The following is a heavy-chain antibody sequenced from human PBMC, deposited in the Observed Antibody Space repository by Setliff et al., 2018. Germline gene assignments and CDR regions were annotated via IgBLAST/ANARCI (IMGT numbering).Heavy chain of an antibody. V-gene: IGHV3-23*01. J-gene: IGHJ4*02. D-gene: IGHD6-13*01. Sequence: WGSLRLSCAASGFTFSNYAMIWVRQAPGKGLEWVSLITGSGDNTYYADSVRGRFTVSRDNSKNTLFLQMNSLRDEDAAVYYCAKDRPQQQQLIPWDWGQGTLVTVSS. CDR1: GFTFSNYA. CDR3: AKDRPQQQQLIPWD. CDR2: ITGSGDNT.